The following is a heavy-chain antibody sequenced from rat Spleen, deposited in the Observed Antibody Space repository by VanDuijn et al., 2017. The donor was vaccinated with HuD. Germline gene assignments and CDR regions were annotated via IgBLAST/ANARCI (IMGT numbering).Heavy chain of an antibody. V-gene: IGHV5-29*01. CDR2: ISYDGATT. Sequence: EVQMVESGGGLVQPGRSLKLSCAASGFTFSDYGMAWVRQAPTKGLAWVAYISYDGATTYYRDSVKGRFTISRDNAKSTLYLQMDSLRSEDTATYYCTTRPYYSSLNWFPYWGQGTLVTVSS. D-gene: IGHD1-2*01. CDR1: GFTFSDYG. CDR3: TTRPYYSSLNWFPY. J-gene: IGHJ3*01.